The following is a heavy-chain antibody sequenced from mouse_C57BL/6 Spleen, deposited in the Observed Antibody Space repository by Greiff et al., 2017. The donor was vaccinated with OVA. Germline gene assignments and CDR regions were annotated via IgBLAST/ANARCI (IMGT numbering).Heavy chain of an antibody. J-gene: IGHJ2*01. Sequence: QVQLKQPGAELVMPGASVKLSCKASGYTFTSYWMHWVKQRPGQGLEWIGEIDPSDSYTNYNQKFKGKSTLTVDKSSSTAYMQLSSLTSEDSAVYYCARRGSGSSLYYFDYWGQGTTLTVSS. D-gene: IGHD1-1*01. V-gene: IGHV1-69*01. CDR1: GYTFTSYW. CDR2: IDPSDSYT. CDR3: ARRGSGSSLYYFDY.